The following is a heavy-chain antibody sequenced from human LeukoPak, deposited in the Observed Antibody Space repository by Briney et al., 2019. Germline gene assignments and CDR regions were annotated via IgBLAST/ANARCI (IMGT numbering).Heavy chain of an antibody. Sequence: SETLSLTCAVSGGSISSGGFSWNWIRQPPGKGLEWIGYISHSGSTYYNPSLKSRVTISVDRSKNQFSLNLSSVTAADTAVYYCATIYYASGFDPWGQGTLATVSS. CDR2: ISHSGST. CDR3: ATIYYASGFDP. CDR1: GGSISSGGFS. D-gene: IGHD2-2*01. J-gene: IGHJ5*02. V-gene: IGHV4-30-2*01.